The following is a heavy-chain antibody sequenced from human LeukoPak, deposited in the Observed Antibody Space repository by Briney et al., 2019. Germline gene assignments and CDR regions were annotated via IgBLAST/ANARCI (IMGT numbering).Heavy chain of an antibody. CDR2: ISGSGGST. Sequence: GGSLRLSCAASGFTFSSYAMSWVRQAPGKGLEWVSAISGSGGSTYYADSVKGRFTIPRDNSKNTLYLQMNSLRAEDTAVYYCAKVDCSGGSCYYPDYWGQGTLVTVSS. V-gene: IGHV3-23*01. CDR1: GFTFSSYA. D-gene: IGHD2-15*01. J-gene: IGHJ4*02. CDR3: AKVDCSGGSCYYPDY.